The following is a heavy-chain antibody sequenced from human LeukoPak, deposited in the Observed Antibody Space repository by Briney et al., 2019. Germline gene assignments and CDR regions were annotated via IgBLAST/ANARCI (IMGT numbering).Heavy chain of an antibody. V-gene: IGHV4-31*09. J-gene: IGHJ4*02. CDR2: IYYSGST. D-gene: IGHD6-19*01. Sequence: SETLSLTCTVSGGSISSGGYYWSWIRQHPGKGLEWIGYIYYSGSTYYNPSLKSRVTISVDTSKNQFSLKLSSVTAADTAVCYCGAGGWFPVDYWGQGTLVTVSS. CDR3: GAGGWFPVDY. CDR1: GGSISSGGYY.